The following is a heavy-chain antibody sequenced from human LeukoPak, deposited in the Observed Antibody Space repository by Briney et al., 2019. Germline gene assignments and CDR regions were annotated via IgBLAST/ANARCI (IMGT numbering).Heavy chain of an antibody. CDR3: AKKDSGANYDLDY. Sequence: GGSLRLSCAASGFTFSSYGMSWVRPAPGKGLEWVSGISDSGVSTYSADSVKGRFTISRDNSKNTLYLQMDSLRAEDTAVYYCAKKDSGANYDLDYWGQGTLVTVSS. CDR2: ISDSGVST. J-gene: IGHJ4*02. D-gene: IGHD4/OR15-4a*01. V-gene: IGHV3-23*01. CDR1: GFTFSSYG.